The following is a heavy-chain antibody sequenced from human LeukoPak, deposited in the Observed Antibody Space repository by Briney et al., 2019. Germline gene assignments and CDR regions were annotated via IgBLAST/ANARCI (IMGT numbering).Heavy chain of an antibody. CDR1: GFTFSSYS. CDR3: ARVMVRGAYYFDY. D-gene: IGHD3-10*01. J-gene: IGHJ4*02. V-gene: IGHV3-48*02. Sequence: PGGSLRLSCTASGFTFSSYSMNWVRQAPGKGLEWVSYISSSSSTIYYADSVKGRFTISRDNAKNSLYLQMNSLRDEDMAVYYCARVMVRGAYYFDYWGQGTLVAVSS. CDR2: ISSSSSTI.